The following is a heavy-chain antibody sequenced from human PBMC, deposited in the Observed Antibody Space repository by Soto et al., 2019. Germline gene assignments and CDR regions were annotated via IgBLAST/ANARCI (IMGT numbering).Heavy chain of an antibody. CDR1: GYTFTSYG. D-gene: IGHD6-19*01. J-gene: IGHJ6*02. CDR3: ARDRVAGTEYYYYYYGMDV. V-gene: IGHV1-18*04. CDR2: ISAYNGNT. Sequence: ASVKVSCKASGYTFTSYGISWVRQAPGQGLEWMGWISAYNGNTNYAQKLQGLGTMTTDTATRTAYMELRSLRSDDTAVYYCARDRVAGTEYYYYYYGMDVCGQGTTFTVSS.